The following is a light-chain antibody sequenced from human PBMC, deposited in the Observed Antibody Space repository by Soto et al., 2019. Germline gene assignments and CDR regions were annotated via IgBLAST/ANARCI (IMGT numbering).Light chain of an antibody. CDR1: QSINRD. Sequence: EIVMTQTPATLSVSPGESASLSCRASQSINRDLAWYVQTPGQAPRRVVYGASTWATGVPPRFTGSGSGTEFTLTISGLQSEDFAVYYCQQYKSWPITFGQGTLLEI. V-gene: IGKV3D-15*01. J-gene: IGKJ5*01. CDR2: GAS. CDR3: QQYKSWPIT.